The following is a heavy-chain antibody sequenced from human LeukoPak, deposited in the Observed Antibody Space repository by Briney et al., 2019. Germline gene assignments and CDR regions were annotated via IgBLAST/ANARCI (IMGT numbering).Heavy chain of an antibody. D-gene: IGHD2-2*01. CDR1: GYSITTGRY. Sequence: PETLSLTCAVSGYSITTGRYWGWIRPPPGKGLEWIGSIYQSGSTYYNPSLKSRVTISVDKSKNQFSLNLRSVTAPDTAVYYCARSLSTAGIDYWGQGILVTVSS. CDR3: ARSLSTAGIDY. CDR2: IYQSGST. J-gene: IGHJ4*02. V-gene: IGHV4-38-2*01.